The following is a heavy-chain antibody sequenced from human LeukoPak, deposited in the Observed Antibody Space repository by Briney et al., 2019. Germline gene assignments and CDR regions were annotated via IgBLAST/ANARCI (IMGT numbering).Heavy chain of an antibody. CDR1: GDSVSSNSVA. J-gene: IGHJ4*02. V-gene: IGHV6-1*01. Sequence: SQTLSLTRAISGDSVSSNSVAWNWIRQSPSRGLEWLGGTYYRSKWYNDYAVSVKGRITINPDTSKNQFSLQLNSVTPEDTAVYYCARDHCSGGSCHWRFDYWGQGTLVTVSS. CDR2: TYYRSKWYN. CDR3: ARDHCSGGSCHWRFDY. D-gene: IGHD2-15*01.